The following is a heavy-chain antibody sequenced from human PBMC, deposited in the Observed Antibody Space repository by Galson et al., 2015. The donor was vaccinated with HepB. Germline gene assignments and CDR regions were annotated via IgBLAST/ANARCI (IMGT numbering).Heavy chain of an antibody. CDR3: ARVGGSQRGYSYGYDY. CDR1: GFTFSSYA. V-gene: IGHV3-30-3*01. J-gene: IGHJ4*02. CDR2: ISYDGSNK. Sequence: SLRLSCAASGFTFSSYAMHWVCQAPGKGLEWVAVISYDGSNKYYADSVKGRFTISRDNSKNTLYLQMNSLRAEDTAVYYCARVGGSQRGYSYGYDYWGQGTLVTVSS. D-gene: IGHD5-18*01.